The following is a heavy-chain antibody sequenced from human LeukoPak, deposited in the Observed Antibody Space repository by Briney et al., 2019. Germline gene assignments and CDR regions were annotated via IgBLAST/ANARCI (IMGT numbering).Heavy chain of an antibody. D-gene: IGHD3-22*01. V-gene: IGHV3-48*04. CDR2: ISSSSSTI. Sequence: GGSLRLSCAASGFTFSSYSMNWVRQAPGKGLEWVSYISSSSSTIYYADSVKGRFTISRDNAKNSLYLQMNSLRAEDTAVYYCARAPDYYDSSGYYYATADYWGQGTLVTVSS. J-gene: IGHJ4*02. CDR3: ARAPDYYDSSGYYYATADY. CDR1: GFTFSSYS.